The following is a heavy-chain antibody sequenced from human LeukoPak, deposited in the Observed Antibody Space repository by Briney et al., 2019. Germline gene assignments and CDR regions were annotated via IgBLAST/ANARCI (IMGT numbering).Heavy chain of an antibody. Sequence: SQTLSLTCTVSGGSISSGGYYWSWIRQHPGKGLEWIGYIYYSGSTYYNPSLKSRVTISVATSKNQFSLKLSSVTAADTAVYYCARVHSSGQRMDVWGQGSTVTVSS. V-gene: IGHV4-31*03. J-gene: IGHJ6*02. CDR3: ARVHSSGQRMDV. D-gene: IGHD6-19*01. CDR2: IYYSGST. CDR1: GGSISSGGYY.